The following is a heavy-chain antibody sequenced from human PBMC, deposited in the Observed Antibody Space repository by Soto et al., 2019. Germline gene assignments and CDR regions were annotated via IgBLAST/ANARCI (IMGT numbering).Heavy chain of an antibody. CDR3: ASLATRYYFDY. CDR2: IFHSGST. CDR1: GGSISSGGYS. V-gene: IGHV4-30-2*02. Sequence: SETLSLTCAVSGGSISSGGYSWSWLRQPPGKGLEWIGYIFHSGSTYYNPSLKSRVTISVDTSKNQFSLKMSSVTAADTAVYYCASLATRYYFDYWGQGTLVTVSS. J-gene: IGHJ4*02. D-gene: IGHD1-1*01.